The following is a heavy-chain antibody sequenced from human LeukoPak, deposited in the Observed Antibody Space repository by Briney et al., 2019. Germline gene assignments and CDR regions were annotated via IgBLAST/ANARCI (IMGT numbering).Heavy chain of an antibody. CDR2: ISSGGSSI. CDR1: GFSFSSYE. J-gene: IGHJ4*02. D-gene: IGHD6-6*01. CDR3: ATVGPSARPGY. Sequence: GGSLRLSCAASGFSFSSYELNWVRQAPGKGLEWVAYISSGGSSIYYAGSVKGRFTISRDNAKNSLYLQMNSLRAEDTAIYYCATVGPSARPGYWGQGTLVTVSS. V-gene: IGHV3-48*03.